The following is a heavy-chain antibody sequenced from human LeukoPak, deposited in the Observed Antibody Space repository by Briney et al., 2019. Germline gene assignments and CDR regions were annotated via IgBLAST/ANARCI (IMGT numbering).Heavy chain of an antibody. CDR1: RGSIISYY. J-gene: IGHJ4*02. CDR2: IYYSGST. V-gene: IGHV4-59*01. CDR3: ARKPRSWGFDY. D-gene: IGHD7-27*01. Sequence: TSEALSLTCTVSRGSIISYYWSWIRQPPGKGLEWIGYIYYSGSTNYNPSLKSRVTISVDTSKNQFSLKLSSVTAADTAVYYCARKPRSWGFDYWGQGTLVTVSS.